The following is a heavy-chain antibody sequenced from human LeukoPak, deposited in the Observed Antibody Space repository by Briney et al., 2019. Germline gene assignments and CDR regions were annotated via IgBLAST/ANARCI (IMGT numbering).Heavy chain of an antibody. J-gene: IGHJ5*02. CDR3: ARGVVPAATSWFDP. Sequence: GASVKVSCKASGGTFSSYAISWVRQAPGQGLEWMGRIIPILGIANYAQKLQGRVTMTTDTSTSTAYMELRSLRSDDTAVYYCARGVVPAATSWFDPWGQGTLVTVSS. CDR2: IIPILGIA. CDR1: GGTFSSYA. D-gene: IGHD2-2*01. V-gene: IGHV1-69*04.